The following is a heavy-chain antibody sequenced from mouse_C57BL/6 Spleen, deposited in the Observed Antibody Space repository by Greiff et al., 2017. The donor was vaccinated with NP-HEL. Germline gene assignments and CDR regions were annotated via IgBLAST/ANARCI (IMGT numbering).Heavy chain of an antibody. V-gene: IGHV5-9*01. J-gene: IGHJ3*01. CDR3: ARPSYYSLAWFAY. CDR1: GFTFSSYT. Sequence: EVQLVESGGGLVKPGGSLKLSCAASGFTFSSYTMSWVRQTPEKRLEWVATISGGGGNTYYPDSVKGRFTISRDNAKNTLYLQMSSLRSEDTALYYCARPSYYSLAWFAYLGQGTLVTVSA. D-gene: IGHD2-12*01. CDR2: ISGGGGNT.